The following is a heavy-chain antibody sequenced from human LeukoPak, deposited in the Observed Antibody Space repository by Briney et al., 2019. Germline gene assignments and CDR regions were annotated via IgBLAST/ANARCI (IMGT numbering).Heavy chain of an antibody. J-gene: IGHJ6*02. CDR3: ASGVSQQLVSVSGYYYGMDV. CDR1: GFTFSSYS. V-gene: IGHV3-21*01. D-gene: IGHD6-13*01. CDR2: ISSSSSYI. Sequence: KPGGSLRLSCAASGFTFSSYSMNWVRQAPGKGLEWVSSISSSSSYIYYADSVKGRFTISRDNAKNSLYLQMNSLRAEDTAVYYCASGVSQQLVSVSGYYYGMDVWGQGTLVIVSS.